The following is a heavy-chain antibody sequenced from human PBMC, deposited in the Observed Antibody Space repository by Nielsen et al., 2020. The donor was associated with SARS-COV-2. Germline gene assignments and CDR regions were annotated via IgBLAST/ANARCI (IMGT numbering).Heavy chain of an antibody. CDR1: GGSISSGDYY. V-gene: IGHV4-30-4*01. CDR3: ARGGRQLLPYYYYGMDV. J-gene: IGHJ6*02. CDR2: IYYSGST. D-gene: IGHD2-15*01. Sequence: SETLSLTCTVSGGSISSGDYYWSWIRQPPGKGLEWIGYIYYSGSTYYNPSLKSRVTISVDTSKNQFSLKLSSVTAADTAVYYCARGGRQLLPYYYYGMDVWGQGTTVTVSS.